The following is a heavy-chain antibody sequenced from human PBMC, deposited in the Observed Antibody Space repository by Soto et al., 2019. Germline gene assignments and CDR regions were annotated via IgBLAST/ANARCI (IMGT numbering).Heavy chain of an antibody. CDR2: ISWNSGSI. V-gene: IGHV3-9*01. Sequence: GGSLRLSCAASGFTFDDYAMHWVRQAPGKGLEWVSGISWNSGSIGYADSVKGRFTISRDNAKNSLYLQMNSLRAEDTALYYCAKDMRGSSSWYVGYFDYWGQGTLVTVSS. J-gene: IGHJ4*02. D-gene: IGHD6-13*01. CDR1: GFTFDDYA. CDR3: AKDMRGSSSWYVGYFDY.